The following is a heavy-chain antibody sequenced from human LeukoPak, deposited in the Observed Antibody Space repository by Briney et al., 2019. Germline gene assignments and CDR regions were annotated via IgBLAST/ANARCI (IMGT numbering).Heavy chain of an antibody. CDR3: TKDSDWAIDY. D-gene: IGHD6-19*01. V-gene: IGHV3-7*03. CDR1: EFTFSSCV. Sequence: GGSLRLSCAASEFTFSSCVMNWVRQAPGKGLEWVASIKQDGSERYYVDSVKGRFTISRDNAKNSLYLQMNSLRAEDTAVYYCTKDSDWAIDYWGQGTLVIVSS. CDR2: IKQDGSER. J-gene: IGHJ4*02.